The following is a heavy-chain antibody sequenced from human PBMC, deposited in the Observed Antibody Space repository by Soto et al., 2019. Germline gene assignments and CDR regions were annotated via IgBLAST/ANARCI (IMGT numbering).Heavy chain of an antibody. J-gene: IGHJ4*02. V-gene: IGHV4-34*01. CDR3: AGSSGGYY. D-gene: IGHD1-26*01. CDR2: INHRGST. CDR1: GGSFSGYY. Sequence: QVQLQQWGAGLLKPSETLSLTCAVYGGSFSGYYWTWIRQPPGKGLEWIGEINHRGSTNYNPSLKRGVTMSVDTYQNQFSLKLSSVTAADTAVYYWAGSSGGYYWGQGTLVTVSS.